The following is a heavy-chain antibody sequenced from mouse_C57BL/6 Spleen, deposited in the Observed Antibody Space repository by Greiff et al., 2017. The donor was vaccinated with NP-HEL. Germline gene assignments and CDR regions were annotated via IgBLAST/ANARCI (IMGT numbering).Heavy chain of an antibody. V-gene: IGHV1-69*01. CDR2: IDPSDSYT. J-gene: IGHJ2*01. Sequence: VQLQQPGAELVMPGASVKLSCKASGYTFTSYWMHWVKQRPGQGLEWIGEIDPSDSYTNYNQKFKGKSTLTVDKSSSTAYMQLSSLTSEDSAVYYCARGGLRRDYFDYWGQGTTLTVSS. D-gene: IGHD2-4*01. CDR1: GYTFTSYW. CDR3: ARGGLRRDYFDY.